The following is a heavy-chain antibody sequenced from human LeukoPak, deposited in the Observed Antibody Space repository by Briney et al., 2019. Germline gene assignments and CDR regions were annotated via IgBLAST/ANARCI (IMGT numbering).Heavy chain of an antibody. D-gene: IGHD3-10*01. V-gene: IGHV4-34*01. CDR3: ARGSYYYGSGTNRANYHAFDI. CDR1: GGSFSGYY. Sequence: SETLSLTCAVYGGSFSGYYWSWIRQPPGKGLEWIGEINHSGSTNYNPSLKSRVTISVDTTKNQFSLKLSSVTAADTAVYYCARGSYYYGSGTNRANYHAFDIWGQGTMVTVSS. CDR2: INHSGST. J-gene: IGHJ3*02.